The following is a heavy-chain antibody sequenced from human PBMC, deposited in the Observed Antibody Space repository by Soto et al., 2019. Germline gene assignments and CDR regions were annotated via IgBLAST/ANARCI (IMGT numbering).Heavy chain of an antibody. CDR3: AREAVEIVATVHDAFDI. Sequence: ASVKVSCKASGYTFTSYAMHWVRQAPGQRLEWMGWINAGNGNTKYSQKFQGRVTITRDTSASTAYMELSSLRSEDTAVYYCAREAVEIVATVHDAFDIWGQGTMVTVSS. D-gene: IGHD5-12*01. CDR1: GYTFTSYA. J-gene: IGHJ3*02. CDR2: INAGNGNT. V-gene: IGHV1-3*01.